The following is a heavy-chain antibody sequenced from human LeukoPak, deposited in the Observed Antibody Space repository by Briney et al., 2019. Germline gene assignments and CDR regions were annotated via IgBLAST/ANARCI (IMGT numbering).Heavy chain of an antibody. V-gene: IGHV3-21*06. Sequence: GGSLRLSCTASGFTSSSYWMSWVRQAPGKGLELVSSITTSGTYIYYADSVKGRFTISRDNAKNSLYLQMNSLRAEDTAVYYCARPFYYDNNGGEGMDVWGQGTTVTVSS. D-gene: IGHD3-22*01. CDR2: ITTSGTYI. J-gene: IGHJ6*02. CDR1: GFTSSSYW. CDR3: ARPFYYDNNGGEGMDV.